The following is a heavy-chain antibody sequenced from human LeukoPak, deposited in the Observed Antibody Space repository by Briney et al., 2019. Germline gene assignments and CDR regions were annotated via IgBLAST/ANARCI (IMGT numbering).Heavy chain of an antibody. Sequence: PGGTLRLSCAASGFNFSDYGMIWVRQAPGKGLEWVSGISGRDYSDHADSVKGRFTISRDNSKNTLYLQMNSLRAEDMALYYCAKDPRPFGELFFGWFDPWGQGTLVTVSS. CDR3: AKDPRPFGELFFGWFDP. J-gene: IGHJ5*02. D-gene: IGHD3-10*01. CDR1: GFNFSDYG. V-gene: IGHV3-23*01. CDR2: ISGRDYS.